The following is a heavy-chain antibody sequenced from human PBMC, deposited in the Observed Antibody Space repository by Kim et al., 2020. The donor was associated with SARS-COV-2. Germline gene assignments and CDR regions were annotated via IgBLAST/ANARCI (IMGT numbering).Heavy chain of an antibody. D-gene: IGHD6-6*01. J-gene: IGHJ3*02. CDR1: GFTFSSYA. CDR2: ISYDGSNK. Sequence: GGSLRLSCAASGFTFSSYAMHWVRQAPGKGLEWVAVISYDGSNKYYADSVKGRFTISRDNSKNTLYLQMNSLRAEDTAVYYCAREGGSSSSGPAFDIWG. V-gene: IGHV3-30*04. CDR3: AREGGSSSSGPAFDI.